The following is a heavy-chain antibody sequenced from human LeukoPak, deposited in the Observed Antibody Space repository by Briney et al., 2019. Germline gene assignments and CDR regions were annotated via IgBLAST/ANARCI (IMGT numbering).Heavy chain of an antibody. CDR2: MNPNSGNT. CDR1: GYTFSSYD. Sequence: ASVKVSCKASGYTFSSYDINWVRQATGQGLEWMGWMNPNSGNTGYAHKFQGRVTMTRNTSISTAYMELSSLRSEDTAVYYCARVYSRRSSGYYYADYWGQGTLVTVFS. CDR3: ARVYSRRSSGYYYADY. D-gene: IGHD3-22*01. J-gene: IGHJ4*02. V-gene: IGHV1-8*01.